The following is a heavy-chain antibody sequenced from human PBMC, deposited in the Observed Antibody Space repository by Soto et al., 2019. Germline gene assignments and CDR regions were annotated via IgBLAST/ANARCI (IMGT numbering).Heavy chain of an antibody. CDR3: ANLIVFHSSYHHDY. Sequence: PSDTLSLNCAVYGASLRDNYCNCLRQPPWKGLEWIGEINHSGNTNYNPSLRSLVTISIDTSKNQLSLNLRSVSAADTAVYYCANLIVFHSSYHHDYWGHGTLVTVSS. CDR2: INHSGNT. J-gene: IGHJ4*01. V-gene: IGHV4-34*01. CDR1: GASLRDNY. D-gene: IGHD6-6*01.